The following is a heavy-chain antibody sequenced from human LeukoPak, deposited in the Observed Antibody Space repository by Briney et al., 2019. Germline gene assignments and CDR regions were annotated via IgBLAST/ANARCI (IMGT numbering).Heavy chain of an antibody. J-gene: IGHJ3*02. V-gene: IGHV3-48*04. CDR2: ISSSSSTI. CDR1: GFIFISYS. D-gene: IGHD6-19*01. CDR3: AREAVPGGRGDTFDI. Sequence: GGSLRLSCAASGFIFISYSMNWVRQAPGKGQEWVSYISSSSSTIYYADSVKGRFTISRDNAKNSLSLQMNSLRAEDTAIYYCAREAVPGGRGDTFDIWGQGTMVTVSS.